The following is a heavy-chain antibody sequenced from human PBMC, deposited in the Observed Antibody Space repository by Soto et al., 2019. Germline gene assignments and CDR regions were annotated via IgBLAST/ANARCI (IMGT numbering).Heavy chain of an antibody. V-gene: IGHV4-30-4*01. J-gene: IGHJ6*02. CDR2: IYYSGST. CDR3: ARASVVVVPAAIYAYYYGMDV. D-gene: IGHD2-2*01. Sequence: SETLSLPRSVSAGSLSSGDYYWSWIRQPTGKGLEWIGYIYYSGSTHYNPSLKSRVTISVDTSKNQFSLKLSSVTAADTAVYYCARASVVVVPAAIYAYYYGMDVWGQGTTVTVS. CDR1: AGSLSSGDYY.